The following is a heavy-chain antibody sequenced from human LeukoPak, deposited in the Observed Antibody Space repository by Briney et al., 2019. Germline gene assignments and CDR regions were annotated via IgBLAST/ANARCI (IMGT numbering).Heavy chain of an antibody. Sequence: GGSLRLSCAASGFTVSSNYMSWVRQAPGKGLEWVSVIYSGGSTYYADSVKGRFTISRDNSKNPLYLQMNSLRAEDTAVYYCARDPGRYYDILTGYSSGYYYGMDVWGQGTTVTVSS. CDR3: ARDPGRYYDILTGYSSGYYYGMDV. CDR2: IYSGGST. V-gene: IGHV3-66*01. CDR1: GFTVSSNY. J-gene: IGHJ6*02. D-gene: IGHD3-9*01.